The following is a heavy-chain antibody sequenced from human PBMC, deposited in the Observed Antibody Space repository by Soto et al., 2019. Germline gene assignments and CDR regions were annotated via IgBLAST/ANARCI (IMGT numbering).Heavy chain of an antibody. CDR3: AKVIYSSSWYYYYYGMDV. Sequence: GGSLRLSCAASGFTFSSYGMHWVRQAPGKGLEWVAVISYDGSNKYYADSVKGRFTISRDNSKNTLYLQMNSLRAEDTAVYYCAKVIYSSSWYYYYYGMDVWGQGTTVTVSS. CDR2: ISYDGSNK. V-gene: IGHV3-30*18. J-gene: IGHJ6*02. D-gene: IGHD6-13*01. CDR1: GFTFSSYG.